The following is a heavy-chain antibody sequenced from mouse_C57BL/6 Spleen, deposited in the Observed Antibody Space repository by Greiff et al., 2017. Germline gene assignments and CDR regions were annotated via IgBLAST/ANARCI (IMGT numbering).Heavy chain of an antibody. J-gene: IGHJ3*01. CDR3: AGDIYYCGSSDTAWFAY. CDR2: INPSNGGT. CDR1: GYTFTSYW. V-gene: IGHV1-53*01. Sequence: QVQLQQPGTELVKPGASVKLSCKASGYTFTSYWMHWVKQRPGQGLEWIGNINPSNGGTNYNEKFKSKATLTVDKPSSTAYLPLSSLTSGDSAVDYGAGDIYYCGSSDTAWFAYWGQGALVTVAA. D-gene: IGHD1-1*01.